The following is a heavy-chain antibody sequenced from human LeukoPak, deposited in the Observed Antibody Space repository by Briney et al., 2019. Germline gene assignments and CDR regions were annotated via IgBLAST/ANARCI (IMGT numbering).Heavy chain of an antibody. CDR1: GLTGSHNY. D-gene: IGHD4-17*01. Sequence: GGSLRLSCAASGLTGSHNYVSWVRQAPGKGLEWVSATHTSGDTCYADSVKGRFTISRDTSKNTLYLQINSLRVEDTAVYYCIVFGDSNHWGQGTLVTVSS. V-gene: IGHV3-53*01. J-gene: IGHJ5*02. CDR2: THTSGDT. CDR3: IVFGDSNH.